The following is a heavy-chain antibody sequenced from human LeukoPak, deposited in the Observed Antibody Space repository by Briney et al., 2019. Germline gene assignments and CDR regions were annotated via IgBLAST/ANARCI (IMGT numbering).Heavy chain of an antibody. V-gene: IGHV3-21*01. D-gene: IGHD6-6*01. J-gene: IGHJ4*02. Sequence: PGGSLRLSCAASGFTFSSYSMTWVRQAPGKGLEWVSSISSSSSYIYYADSVKGRFTISRDNAKNSLYLQMNSLRAEDTAVYYCARLGSSSSDGLYYFDYWGQGTLVTVSS. CDR1: GFTFSSYS. CDR2: ISSSSSYI. CDR3: ARLGSSSSDGLYYFDY.